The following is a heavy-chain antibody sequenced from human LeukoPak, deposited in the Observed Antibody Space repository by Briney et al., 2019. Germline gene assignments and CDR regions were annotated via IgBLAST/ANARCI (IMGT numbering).Heavy chain of an antibody. CDR3: ARSSRGVIGLLDF. CDR1: GYTFSSYT. D-gene: IGHD3-10*01. V-gene: IGHV7-4-1*02. J-gene: IGHJ4*02. Sequence: EASVKVSCMASGYTFSSYTINWVRQPPGQGLEWMGWINTNTRDPRYAQGFTGRFVLSMDKSVSTSYLQISGLKTEDTAIYYCARSSRGVIGLLDFWGRGTLVSVSS. CDR2: INTNTRDP.